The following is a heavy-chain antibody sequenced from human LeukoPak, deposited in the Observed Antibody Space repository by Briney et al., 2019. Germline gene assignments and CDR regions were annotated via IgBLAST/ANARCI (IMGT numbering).Heavy chain of an antibody. CDR3: ARGSVAGRDYYYMDV. Sequence: GGSLRLSCAASGFTFSDYYTSWIRQAPGAGLECVSCISSSGSTIYYADSVKGRFTISRDNAKNSLYLQINSLRSDDTAVYYCARGSVAGRDYYYMDVWGKGTTVTVS. CDR2: ISSSGSTI. V-gene: IGHV3-11*01. D-gene: IGHD2-15*01. CDR1: GFTFSDYY. J-gene: IGHJ6*03.